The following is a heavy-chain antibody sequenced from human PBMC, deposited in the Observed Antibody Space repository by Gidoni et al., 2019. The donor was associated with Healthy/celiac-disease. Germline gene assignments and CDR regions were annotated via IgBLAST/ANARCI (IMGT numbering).Heavy chain of an antibody. V-gene: IGHV3-48*01. Sequence: EVQLVESGGGLVQPGGSLRLSCAASGFTFRSYSLNWVRQAPGKGLEWVSYISSSSSTIYYADSVKGRFTISRDNAKNSLYLQMNSLRAEDTAVYYCARDPPPNRYCSSTSCYWGYYYMDVWGKGTTVTVSS. CDR2: ISSSSSTI. J-gene: IGHJ6*03. CDR3: ARDPPPNRYCSSTSCYWGYYYMDV. D-gene: IGHD2-2*01. CDR1: GFTFRSYS.